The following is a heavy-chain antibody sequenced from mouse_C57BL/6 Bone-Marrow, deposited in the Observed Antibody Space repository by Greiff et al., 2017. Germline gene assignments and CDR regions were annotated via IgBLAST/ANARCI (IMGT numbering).Heavy chain of an antibody. CDR1: GYTFTSYW. J-gene: IGHJ3*01. CDR3: ARCLRLTWFAD. V-gene: IGHV1-50*01. D-gene: IGHD3-2*02. CDR2: IDPSDSYT. Sequence: QVQLQQPGAELVKPGASVKLSCKASGYTFTSYWMQWVKQRPGQGLEWIGEIDPSDSYTNYNQKFKGKATLTVDTSYSAAYMQLRGLTSEDSAVYCCARCLRLTWFADWGQGTLVTVSA.